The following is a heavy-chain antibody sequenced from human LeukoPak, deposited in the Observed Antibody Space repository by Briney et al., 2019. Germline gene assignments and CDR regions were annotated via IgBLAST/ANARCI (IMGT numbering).Heavy chain of an antibody. Sequence: GGCLGLSRAACVFIHSIYSLNGASEAPGKGLEYVSSISSSRRYIYYTDSVTGRFTISRDNAKNSLYLQMNRLRAEDTAVYHWARDWWGLCLGELSPTPRYFDYWGQGTLVTVSS. D-gene: IGHD3-16*02. CDR2: ISSSRRYI. J-gene: IGHJ4*02. V-gene: IGHV3-21*01. CDR3: ARDWWGLCLGELSPTPRYFDY. CDR1: VFIHSIYS.